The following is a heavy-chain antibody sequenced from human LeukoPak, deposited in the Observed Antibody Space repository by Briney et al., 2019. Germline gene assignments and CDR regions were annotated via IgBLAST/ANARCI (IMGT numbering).Heavy chain of an antibody. J-gene: IGHJ4*02. CDR2: ITTSSSYT. D-gene: IGHD3-22*01. Sequence: GGSLRLSCAASGFTFSSYWMSWVRQTPGKGLVWISSITTSSSYTFYADSVKGRFTISIDNDRNSLYLKMYSQRAEDTAVYYCAKDLSYDSSGYLDYWGQGTLVTVSS. CDR1: GFTFSSYW. V-gene: IGHV3-21*01. CDR3: AKDLSYDSSGYLDY.